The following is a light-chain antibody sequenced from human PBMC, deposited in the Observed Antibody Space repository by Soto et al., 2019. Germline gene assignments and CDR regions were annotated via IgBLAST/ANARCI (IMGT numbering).Light chain of an antibody. CDR1: QTISSN. CDR3: QQYHNWPPQYT. Sequence: EIVMTQSPATLSVSPGERASLSCRASQTISSNLAWYQQKPGQAPRLLIHGASTRATGVPARFSGRGSGTEFTLTITSLQSEDFAVYYCQQYHNWPPQYTFGQGTQLQI. V-gene: IGKV3-15*01. CDR2: GAS. J-gene: IGKJ2*01.